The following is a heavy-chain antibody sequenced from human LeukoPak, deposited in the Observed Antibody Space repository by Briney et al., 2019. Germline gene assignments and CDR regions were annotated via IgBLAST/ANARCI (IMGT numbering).Heavy chain of an antibody. CDR3: AKDVALRAAAYYFDY. J-gene: IGHJ4*02. V-gene: IGHV3-30*18. Sequence: GRSLRLSCAASGFAFSSYGIHWVRQAPGKGLEWVAVISYNGGDKKYADSVKGRFTISRDNSKNTVYLEMNSLRTEDTAVYYCAKDVALRAAAYYFDYWGQGTLVTVSS. CDR1: GFAFSSYG. CDR2: ISYNGGDK. D-gene: IGHD2-21*01.